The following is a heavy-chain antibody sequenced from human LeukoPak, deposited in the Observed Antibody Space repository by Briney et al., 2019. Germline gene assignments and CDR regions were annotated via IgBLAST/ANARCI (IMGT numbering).Heavy chain of an antibody. CDR1: GFTFSTHW. CDR2: IKPDGSEK. D-gene: IGHD2-2*01. J-gene: IGHJ4*02. CDR3: ARIPVVIDYFDY. V-gene: IGHV3-7*03. Sequence: PGGSLRLSCAASGFTFSTHWMSWVRQAPGKGLEWVANIKPDGSEKYYVDSVKGRFTISRDNAKNSLYLQMNSLRAEDTAVYYCARIPVVIDYFDYWGQGALVTVS.